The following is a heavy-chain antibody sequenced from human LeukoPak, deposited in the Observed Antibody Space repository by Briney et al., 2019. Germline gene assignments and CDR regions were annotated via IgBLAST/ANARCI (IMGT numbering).Heavy chain of an antibody. D-gene: IGHD6-19*01. V-gene: IGHV1-69*05. CDR1: GTSSSYA. CDR3: ARVNQGGWVYYYYGMDV. Sequence: GTSSSYAISWVRQAPGQGLEWMGGIIPIFGTANYAQKFQGRVTITTDESTSTAYMELSSLRSEDTAVYYCARVNQGGWVYYYYGMDVWGQGTTVTVSS. CDR2: IIPIFGTA. J-gene: IGHJ6*02.